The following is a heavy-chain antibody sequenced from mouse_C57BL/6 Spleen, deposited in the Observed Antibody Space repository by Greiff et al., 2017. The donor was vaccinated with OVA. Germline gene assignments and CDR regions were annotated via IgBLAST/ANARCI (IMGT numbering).Heavy chain of an antibody. CDR3: ASWAMDY. Sequence: QVQLQQPGAELVKPGASVKLSCKASGYTFTSYWMQWVKQRPGQGLEWIGEIDPSDSYTNYNQKFKGKATLTVDTSSSTAYMQLSSLTSEDSAVYYCASWAMDYWGQGTSVTVSS. CDR2: IDPSDSYT. CDR1: GYTFTSYW. J-gene: IGHJ4*01. V-gene: IGHV1-50*01.